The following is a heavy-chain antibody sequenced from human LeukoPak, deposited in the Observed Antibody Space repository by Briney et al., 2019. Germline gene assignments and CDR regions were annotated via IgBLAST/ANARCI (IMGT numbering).Heavy chain of an antibody. Sequence: HRGALRHSCVASRFTPTREYICSVCPARVKGLEWVSVIYSGCSTYYADSVKGRFTISRDNSKNTLYLQMNSLRAEDTAVYYCARAHRGVNDYWGHGNLVTESS. D-gene: IGHD3-10*01. CDR1: RFTPTREY. CDR2: IYSGCST. J-gene: IGHJ4*01. CDR3: ARAHRGVNDY. V-gene: IGHV3-66*01.